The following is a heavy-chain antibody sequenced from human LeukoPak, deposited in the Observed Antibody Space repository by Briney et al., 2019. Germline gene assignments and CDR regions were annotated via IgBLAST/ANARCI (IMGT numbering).Heavy chain of an antibody. V-gene: IGHV4-39*01. CDR3: ARGLVLPDY. CDR1: GGSISSSSYY. D-gene: IGHD6-13*01. Sequence: SETLSLTCTVSGGSISSSSYYGGWIRQPPGKGLEWIGSIYYSGSTYYNPSLKSRVTISVDTSKNQFSLKLSSVTAADTAVYYCARGLVLPDYWGQGTLVTVSS. CDR2: IYYSGST. J-gene: IGHJ4*02.